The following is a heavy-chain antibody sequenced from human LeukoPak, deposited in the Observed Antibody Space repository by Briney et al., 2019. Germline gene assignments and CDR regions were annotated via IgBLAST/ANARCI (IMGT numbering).Heavy chain of an antibody. CDR2: INPNSGGT. CDR1: GYTFTGYY. D-gene: IGHD1-26*01. CDR3: ARAGSGSYPYYYYMDV. V-gene: IGHV1-2*02. J-gene: IGHJ6*03. Sequence: ASVKVSCXASGYTFTGYYIHWVRQAPGQGLEWMGWINPNSGGTNYAQKFQGRVTMTRDTSISTAYMELSRLRSDDTAVYYCARAGSGSYPYYYYMDVWGKGTTVTVSS.